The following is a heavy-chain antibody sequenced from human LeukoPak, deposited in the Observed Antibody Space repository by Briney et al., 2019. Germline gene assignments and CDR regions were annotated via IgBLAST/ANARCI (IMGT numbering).Heavy chain of an antibody. CDR1: GYTFSDYG. Sequence: GGSLRLSCTASGYTFSDYGMHWVRQAPGKGLEWLSVISYSGVVKFYADSVKGRFTISRDNSKNTLYLQMNSLRAEDTAVYYCARDNGEWRLNWFDHWGQGTLVTVSS. CDR2: ISYSGVVK. CDR3: ARDNGEWRLNWFDH. D-gene: IGHD2-8*01. J-gene: IGHJ5*02. V-gene: IGHV3-33*08.